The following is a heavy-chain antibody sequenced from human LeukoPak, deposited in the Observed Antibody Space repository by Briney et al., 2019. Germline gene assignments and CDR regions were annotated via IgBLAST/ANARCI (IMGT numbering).Heavy chain of an antibody. D-gene: IGHD4-17*01. J-gene: IGHJ6*02. CDR1: ELMFSSYA. Sequence: GGSLRLSCAASELMFSSYAMSWVRQAPGKGLEWVSGISDDSGSTYYADSVRGRFTISRDNSKNTLYLQMNSLRAEDTAVYYCARYGDYSGGMDVWGQGTTVTVSS. CDR2: ISDDSGST. CDR3: ARYGDYSGGMDV. V-gene: IGHV3-23*01.